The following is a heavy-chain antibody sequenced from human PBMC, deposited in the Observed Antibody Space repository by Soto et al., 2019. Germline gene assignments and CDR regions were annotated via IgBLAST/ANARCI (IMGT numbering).Heavy chain of an antibody. CDR2: ISVYNGFT. J-gene: IGHJ4*02. Sequence: QVQLVQSGGEVKKPGASVRVSCRASGYTFPTYGIGWVRQAPGQGLEWMGWISVYNGFTHYAQKFRGRVTVTTETSTSTVHMELRTLSSDDTAVYYCAREFEGHSSSWPFDYWGQGTLVTVSA. V-gene: IGHV1-18*01. CDR1: GYTFPTYG. CDR3: AREFEGHSSSWPFDY. D-gene: IGHD6-13*01.